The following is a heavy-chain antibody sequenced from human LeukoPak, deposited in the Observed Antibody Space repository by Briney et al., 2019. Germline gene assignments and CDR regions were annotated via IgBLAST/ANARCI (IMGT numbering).Heavy chain of an antibody. CDR2: ISSGGGT. CDR1: GFSVSNTY. J-gene: IGHJ4*02. V-gene: IGHV3-53*01. D-gene: IGHD2/OR15-2a*01. CDR3: ARGGLLSGGSPSPPFDG. Sequence: TGGSLRLSCAASGFSVSNTYMSWVRQAPGKGLESVSLISSGGGTYYADSVKGRFTISRDNSKNALYLQMNSLRGEDTAVYYCARGGLLSGGSPSPPFDGWGQGTLVTVSS.